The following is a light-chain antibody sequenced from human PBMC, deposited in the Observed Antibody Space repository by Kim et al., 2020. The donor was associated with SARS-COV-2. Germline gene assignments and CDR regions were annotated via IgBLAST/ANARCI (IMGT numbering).Light chain of an antibody. CDR1: QSVSSY. Sequence: LSPGERATLACRASQSVSSYLAWYQQKPGQAPRLLIYDASNRATGIPARFSGSGSGTDFTLTISSLEPEDFAVYYCQQRSNWPRDTFGQGTKLEI. CDR3: QQRSNWPRDT. J-gene: IGKJ2*01. CDR2: DAS. V-gene: IGKV3-11*01.